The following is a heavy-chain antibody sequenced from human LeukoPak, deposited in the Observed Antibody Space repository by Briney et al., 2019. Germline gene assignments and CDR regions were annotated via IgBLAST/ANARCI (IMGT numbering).Heavy chain of an antibody. D-gene: IGHD3-22*01. CDR2: IYYTRAI. Sequence: PSETLSLTCTVSGGSITSDSYYWSWIRQHPGKGLEWIGYIYYTRAIDYSPSLKSRVILSLDTSKNQFSLNLSSVTAADTAVYYCSRDATYFYDRSGYYYPYDAFDIWGQGTMVTVSS. CDR3: SRDATYFYDRSGYYYPYDAFDI. V-gene: IGHV4-31*03. CDR1: GGSITSDSYY. J-gene: IGHJ3*02.